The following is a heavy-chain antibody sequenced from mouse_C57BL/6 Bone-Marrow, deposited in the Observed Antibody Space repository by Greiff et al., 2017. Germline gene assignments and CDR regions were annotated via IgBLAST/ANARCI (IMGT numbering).Heavy chain of an antibody. D-gene: IGHD2-5*01. Sequence: EVQLQESGEGLVKPGGSLKLSCAASGFTFSSYAMSWVRQTPEKRLEWVAYISSGGDYIYYADTVKGRFTISRDNARNTLYLQMSSLKSEDTAMYYCTRDDYSNSFAYWGQGTLVTVSA. CDR3: TRDDYSNSFAY. V-gene: IGHV5-9-1*02. CDR1: GFTFSSYA. CDR2: ISSGGDYI. J-gene: IGHJ3*01.